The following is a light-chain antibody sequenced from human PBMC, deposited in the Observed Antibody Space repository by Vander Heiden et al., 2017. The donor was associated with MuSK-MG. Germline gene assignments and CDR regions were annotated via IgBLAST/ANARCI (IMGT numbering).Light chain of an antibody. CDR1: SSNIVAGYD. CDR2: GNS. CDR3: QSYDSSLSGSV. V-gene: IGLV1-40*01. Sequence: QSVLTQPPSVSGAPGQRVTISCTGSSSNIVAGYDVHWYQQLPGTAPKLLIYGNSNRPSGVPDRFSGSKSGTSASLAITGLQAEDEADYYCQSYDSSLSGSVLGGGTKLTVL. J-gene: IGLJ2*01.